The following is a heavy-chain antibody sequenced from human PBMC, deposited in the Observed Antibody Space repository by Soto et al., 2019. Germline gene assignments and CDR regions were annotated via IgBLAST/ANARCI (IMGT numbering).Heavy chain of an antibody. V-gene: IGHV1-69*12. Sequence: QVQLVQSGAEVKKPGTSVKVSCKASGGTFSNFAISWVRQAPGQGLEWMGAIIPTFASPYYAQRFQGRISITADASTTTAFMEVSSPRSDDTAVYFCARDRVMRGNSYYYGMDVWGQGTTVTVSS. J-gene: IGHJ6*02. CDR2: IIPTFASP. D-gene: IGHD2-8*01. CDR3: ARDRVMRGNSYYYGMDV. CDR1: GGTFSNFA.